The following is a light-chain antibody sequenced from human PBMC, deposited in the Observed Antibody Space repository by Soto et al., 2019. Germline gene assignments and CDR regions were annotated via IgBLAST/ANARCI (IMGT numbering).Light chain of an antibody. V-gene: IGKV3-20*01. Sequence: VLTQSPDTLSLSPGERATLSCRAIERISSNFLAWYQQRPGQAPRLLIYGASTRASGIPDRFSGSGSGTDFALTISRLEPEDFAVFYCQQYCTSPFTFGPGTTVEIK. CDR3: QQYCTSPFT. CDR1: ERISSNF. CDR2: GAS. J-gene: IGKJ3*01.